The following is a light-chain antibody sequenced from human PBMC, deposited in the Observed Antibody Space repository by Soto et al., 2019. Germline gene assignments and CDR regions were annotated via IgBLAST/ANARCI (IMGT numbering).Light chain of an antibody. J-gene: IGKJ1*01. Sequence: DIQLTQSPSFLSASVGARVTITCRASQGISSYLAWYQQKPGKAPKLLIYAASTLQSGVPSRFSGSGSGTEFTLTIRSLQPEDFATYYCQQLNSYPWTFGPGTKVEIK. CDR2: AAS. CDR3: QQLNSYPWT. V-gene: IGKV1-9*01. CDR1: QGISSY.